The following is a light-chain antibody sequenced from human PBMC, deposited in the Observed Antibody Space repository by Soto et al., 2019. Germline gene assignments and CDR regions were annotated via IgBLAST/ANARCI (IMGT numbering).Light chain of an antibody. V-gene: IGLV1-51*02. J-gene: IGLJ3*02. CDR2: END. Sequence: QSVLTQPPSVSAAPGQKVTISCSGSSYNIGNNYVSWYQQLPGTAPKLLIYENDKRPSGIPDRFSGSKSGTSATLGITGLQTGDEADYYCLTWDSSMSARVFGGGTKLTVL. CDR3: LTWDSSMSARV. CDR1: SYNIGNNY.